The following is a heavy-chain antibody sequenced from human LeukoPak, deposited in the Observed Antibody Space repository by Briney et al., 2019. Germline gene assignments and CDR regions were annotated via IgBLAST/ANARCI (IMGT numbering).Heavy chain of an antibody. Sequence: GRSLRLSCATSGFTFTNYLMSWVRQAPGKGLEWVANIKEDGSTKWYVDSVRGRFTISRDNAKNSLYLQMDGLRAEDTAVYYCARDRESNWYPYLDAWGQGTLVTVSP. CDR2: IKEDGSTK. V-gene: IGHV3-7*01. D-gene: IGHD6-13*01. CDR1: GFTFTNYL. CDR3: ARDRESNWYPYLDA. J-gene: IGHJ4*02.